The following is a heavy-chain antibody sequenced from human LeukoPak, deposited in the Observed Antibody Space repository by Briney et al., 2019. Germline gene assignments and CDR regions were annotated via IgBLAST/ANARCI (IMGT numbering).Heavy chain of an antibody. J-gene: IGHJ4*02. D-gene: IGHD6-13*01. CDR3: ARGAIAAAGTGVDY. CDR1: GGSFSGYY. V-gene: IGHV4-59*01. CDR2: IYYSGST. Sequence: PSETLSLTCAVYGGSFSGYYWTWIRQPPGKGLEWIGYIYYSGSTNYNPSLKSRVTISVDTSKNQFSLKLSSVTAADTAVYYCARGAIAAAGTGVDYWGQGTLVTVSS.